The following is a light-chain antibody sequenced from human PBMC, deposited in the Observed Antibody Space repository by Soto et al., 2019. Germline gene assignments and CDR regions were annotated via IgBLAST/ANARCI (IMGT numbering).Light chain of an antibody. J-gene: IGKJ5*01. V-gene: IGKV1-27*01. CDR2: AAS. CDR1: QGISNY. CDR3: QKYNSATIT. Sequence: DIQRTQSPSFLSASVGDRVTISCRASQGISNYLAWYQKKPGKVPKIMIYAASTLQSGVPSRFSGSASGTDFNLTLSRLHTEDVATYECQKYNSATITVCPLTRLEIK.